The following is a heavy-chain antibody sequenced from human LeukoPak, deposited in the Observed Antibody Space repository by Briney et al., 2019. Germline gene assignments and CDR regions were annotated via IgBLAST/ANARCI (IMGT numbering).Heavy chain of an antibody. V-gene: IGHV4-59*01. Sequence: PSETLSLTCTVSGGSISTYYWSWIRQPPGKGLEWIGYIDYSGAANYNPSLKSRVTMSVDTSKHQFSLKLSSVTAADTAVYYCARVGSYCFEYWGQGTLVTASS. CDR1: GGSISTYY. D-gene: IGHD3-10*01. J-gene: IGHJ4*02. CDR3: ARVGSYCFEY. CDR2: IDYSGAA.